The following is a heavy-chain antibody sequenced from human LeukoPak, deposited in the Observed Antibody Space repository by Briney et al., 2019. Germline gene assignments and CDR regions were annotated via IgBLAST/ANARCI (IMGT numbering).Heavy chain of an antibody. CDR3: ARRAGDYSHPYDY. CDR2: IYSGGNT. Sequence: GGSLRLSCAASGFTVSSNYMSWVRQAPGKGLEWVSFIYSGGNTYYADSVKGRFTISRDNSKNTVHLQMNSLRAEDTAMYYCARRAGDYSHPYDYWGQGTLVTVSS. V-gene: IGHV3-53*01. D-gene: IGHD3-22*01. J-gene: IGHJ4*02. CDR1: GFTVSSNY.